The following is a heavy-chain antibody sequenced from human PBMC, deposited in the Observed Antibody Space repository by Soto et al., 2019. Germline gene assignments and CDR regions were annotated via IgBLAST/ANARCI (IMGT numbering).Heavy chain of an antibody. V-gene: IGHV1-69*02. CDR3: ARGSTXXXGAPSWFDP. CDR1: GGTFSRYT. CDR2: IIPIAAIA. J-gene: IGHJ5*02. D-gene: IGHD3-10*01. Sequence: QVQLVQSGAEVKKPGSSVKVSCKASGGTFSRYTINWVRQAPGQGLEWMGRIIPIAAIANYTQKFQGRVTITVDKSSTTAYMELSSLRSDDTAVYYCARGSTXXXGAPSWFDPWGQGTLVTVSS.